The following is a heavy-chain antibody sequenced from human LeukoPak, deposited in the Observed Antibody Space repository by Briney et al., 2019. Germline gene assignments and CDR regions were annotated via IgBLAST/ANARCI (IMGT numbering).Heavy chain of an antibody. CDR3: ARDHAYRADY. CDR2: KKQDESKK. D-gene: IGHD2-2*01. V-gene: IGHV3-7*01. Sequence: GGSVSLFCAASGFTFSNEWTCWVRQAPGKGLGCVSNKKQDESKKYYPVSVKGRFTISRDNAKISLYLQMSSLASEDTAIYYCARDHAYRADYWGQGTLVTASS. CDR1: GFTFSNEW. J-gene: IGHJ4*02.